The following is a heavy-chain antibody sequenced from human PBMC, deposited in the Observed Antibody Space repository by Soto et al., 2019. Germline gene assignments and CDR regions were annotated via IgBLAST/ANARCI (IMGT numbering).Heavy chain of an antibody. V-gene: IGHV4-59*01. Sequence: SETLSLTCTVPAGSITTSYWSWIRQPLGKALEWIGYISYRGSSNYNPSLKSRLTISIDTSKSQISLKLTSMTTADTAVYYCASSGIVGREVNTWFDPWGQGTLVTVSS. CDR2: ISYRGSS. D-gene: IGHD3-22*01. J-gene: IGHJ5*02. CDR1: AGSITTSY. CDR3: ASSGIVGREVNTWFDP.